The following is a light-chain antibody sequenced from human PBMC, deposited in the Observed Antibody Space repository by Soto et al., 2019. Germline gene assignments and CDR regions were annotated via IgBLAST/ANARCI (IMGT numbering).Light chain of an antibody. CDR2: GNT. CDR3: QSYDSSLSVSVV. Sequence: QSVLTQPPSVSGAPGQRVTISCTGSSSNIGAGYDVQWYQQLPGAAPRLLIFGNTNRPSGVPDRFSGSRSGTSASLAISGLQAGDEADYYCQSYDSSLSVSVVFGGGTKLTVL. V-gene: IGLV1-40*01. CDR1: SSNIGAGYD. J-gene: IGLJ2*01.